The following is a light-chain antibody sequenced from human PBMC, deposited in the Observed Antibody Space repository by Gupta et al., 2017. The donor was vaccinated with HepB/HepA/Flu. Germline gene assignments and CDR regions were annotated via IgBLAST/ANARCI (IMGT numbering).Light chain of an antibody. Sequence: QAVVTQEPPLTVSPGGTVTLPCCSSTGAVTSGHFPYWCQPKPGQAPRTLIYDTSNKRSGTPARFSGSFRGGTAALTLSVAPPEDDAEYYCLLSDSGARQVFGGGTKLTVL. CDR2: DTS. CDR1: TGAVTSGHF. V-gene: IGLV7-46*01. CDR3: LLSDSGARQV. J-gene: IGLJ3*02.